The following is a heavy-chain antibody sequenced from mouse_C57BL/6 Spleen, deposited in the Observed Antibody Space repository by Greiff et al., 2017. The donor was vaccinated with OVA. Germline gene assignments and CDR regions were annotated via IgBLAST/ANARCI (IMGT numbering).Heavy chain of an antibody. J-gene: IGHJ2*01. D-gene: IGHD3-2*02. V-gene: IGHV1-26*01. CDR1: GYTFTDYY. CDR3: AREDSSGSYFDY. Sequence: EVQLQQSGPELVKPGASVKISCKASGYTFTDYYMNWVKQSHGKSLEWIGDINPNNGGTSYNQKFKGKATLTVDKSSSTAYMELRSLTSEDSAVYDCAREDSSGSYFDYWGQGTTLTVSS. CDR2: INPNNGGT.